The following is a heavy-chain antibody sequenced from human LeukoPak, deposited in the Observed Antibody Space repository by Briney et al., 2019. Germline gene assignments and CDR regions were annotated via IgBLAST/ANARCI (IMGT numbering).Heavy chain of an antibody. CDR1: GGSISSGSYY. J-gene: IGHJ3*02. CDR3: ARASPPEDRAFDI. CDR2: IYTSGST. D-gene: IGHD2-15*01. Sequence: SETLSLTCTVSGGSISSGSYYWSWIRQPAGKGLEWIGRIYTSGSTNYNPSLKSRVTISVDTSKNQFSLKLSSVTAADTAVYYCARASPPEDRAFDIWGQVTMVTVSS. V-gene: IGHV4-61*02.